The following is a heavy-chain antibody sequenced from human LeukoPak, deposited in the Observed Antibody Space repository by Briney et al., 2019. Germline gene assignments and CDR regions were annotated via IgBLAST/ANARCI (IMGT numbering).Heavy chain of an antibody. D-gene: IGHD3-22*01. CDR3: ARWGYYYDGSGLDY. V-gene: IGHV4-4*02. CDR2: IYHNGST. Sequence: SETLSLTCAVSGGSIFSSNWWSWVRQPPGKGLEWIGEIYHNGSTNYNPSLKSRVTISVDKSKNQFSLKLSSVTAADTAVYYCARWGYYYDGSGLDYWGQGTLVTVSS. CDR1: GGSIFSSNW. J-gene: IGHJ4*02.